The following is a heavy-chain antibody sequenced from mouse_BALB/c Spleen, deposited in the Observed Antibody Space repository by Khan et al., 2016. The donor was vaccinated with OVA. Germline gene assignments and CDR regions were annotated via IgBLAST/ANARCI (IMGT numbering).Heavy chain of an antibody. J-gene: IGHJ1*01. D-gene: IGHD2-4*01. CDR3: ARVYDYEGYFDV. CDR2: IWSYGST. V-gene: IGHV2-4*02. Sequence: QVQLQQSGPGLVQPSQNLSITCTVSGFSLTSYGVHWVRQPPGKGLEWLGVIWSYGSTDYNAAFISRLSISKDNSKSQVFFKMNSLQADDTAIYYCARVYDYEGYFDVWGAGTTVTVSS. CDR1: GFSLTSYG.